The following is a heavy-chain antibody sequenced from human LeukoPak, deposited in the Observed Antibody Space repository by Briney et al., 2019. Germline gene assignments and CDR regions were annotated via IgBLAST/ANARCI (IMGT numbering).Heavy chain of an antibody. CDR3: ARVRYEGFDP. CDR1: GGSMSRYY. V-gene: IGHV4-4*07. CDR2: IYTSGST. D-gene: IGHD3-3*01. J-gene: IGHJ5*02. Sequence: PSETLSLTCTVSGGSMSRYYWCWIRQPAGKGLEWIGRIYTSGSTNYNPSLKSRVTMSVDTSRNQFSLSLRSVTAADTAVYYCARVRYEGFDPWGQGTLVTVSS.